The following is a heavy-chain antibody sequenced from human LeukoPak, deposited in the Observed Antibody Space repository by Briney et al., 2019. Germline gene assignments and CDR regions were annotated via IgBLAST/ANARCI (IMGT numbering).Heavy chain of an antibody. Sequence: PSETLSLTCTVSGGSISSSSYYWGWIRRPPGKGLEWIGSIYYSGSTYYNPSLKSRVTISVDTSKNQFSLKLSSVTAADTAVYYCARYCSSTSCYTNFDYWGQGTLVTVSS. CDR1: GGSISSSSYY. V-gene: IGHV4-39*07. J-gene: IGHJ4*02. CDR2: IYYSGST. CDR3: ARYCSSTSCYTNFDY. D-gene: IGHD2-2*02.